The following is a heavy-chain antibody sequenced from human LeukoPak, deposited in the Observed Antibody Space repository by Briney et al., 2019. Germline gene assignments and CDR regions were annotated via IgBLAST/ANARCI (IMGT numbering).Heavy chain of an antibody. CDR3: ARAGYCSGGSCYGSDY. CDR2: XNSDGSRT. CDR1: GFSFSRDW. J-gene: IGHJ4*02. V-gene: IGHV3-74*01. Sequence: GGSLRLSCAASGFSFSRDWMHWVRQAPGKGLXXXXXXNSDGSRTNYADSVKGRFTISRDNAKNTLYLQMDSLRAEDTAVYYCARAGYCSGGSCYGSDYWGQGTLVSVSS. D-gene: IGHD2-15*01.